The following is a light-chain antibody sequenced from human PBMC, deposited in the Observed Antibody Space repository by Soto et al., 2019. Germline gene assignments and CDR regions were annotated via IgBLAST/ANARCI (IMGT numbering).Light chain of an antibody. CDR3: QQLNSYPIT. Sequence: DIQMTQSPSSLSASVGDRVTITCQASQDISNYLNWYQQKPEKAPKLLIYDASNLETGVPSRFSGSGSGTEFTLTISSLQPEDFATYYCQQLNSYPITFGQGTRLEIK. CDR1: QDISNY. CDR2: DAS. J-gene: IGKJ5*01. V-gene: IGKV1-33*01.